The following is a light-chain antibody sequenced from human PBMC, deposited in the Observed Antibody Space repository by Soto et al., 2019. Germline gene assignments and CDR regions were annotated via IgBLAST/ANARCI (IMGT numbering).Light chain of an antibody. CDR3: SSYAASNNFYFV. CDR1: SSDVGGYNF. V-gene: IGLV2-8*01. Sequence: QSALTQPPSASGSPGQSVTISCTGTSSDVGGYNFVSWYQQQPGKAPKLMIYEVTKRPSGVPDRFSGSKSGNTASLTVSGLQAEDEADYYCSSYAASNNFYFVFGGGTKLTVL. CDR2: EVT. J-gene: IGLJ3*02.